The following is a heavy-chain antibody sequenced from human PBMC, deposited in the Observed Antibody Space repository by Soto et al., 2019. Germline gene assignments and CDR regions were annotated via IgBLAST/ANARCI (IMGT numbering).Heavy chain of an antibody. CDR2: MDPNNGNT. Sequence: ASVKVSCKASGYTFSNYDINWVRQATGQRPEWMGWMDPNNGNTDYAQKFRGRVTMTRNTSMTTAYMELTNLSSDDTAVYFCAKVKVPGVPAASRGVWFDPWGQGTLVTVSS. CDR3: AKVKVPGVPAASRGVWFDP. CDR1: GYTFSNYD. D-gene: IGHD2-2*01. J-gene: IGHJ5*02. V-gene: IGHV1-8*01.